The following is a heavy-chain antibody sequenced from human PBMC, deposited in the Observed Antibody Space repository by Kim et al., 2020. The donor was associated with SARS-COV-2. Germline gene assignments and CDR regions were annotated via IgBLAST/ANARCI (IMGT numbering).Heavy chain of an antibody. D-gene: IGHD2-21*01. CDR2: INPNSGGT. CDR1: GYTFTGYY. Sequence: ASVKVSCKASGYTFTGYYMHWVRQAPGQGLEWMGWINPNSGGTNYAQKFQGWVTMTRDTSISTAYMELSRLRSDDTAVYYCARDQGGGGHRRVWDAFDIWGQGTMVTVSS. V-gene: IGHV1-2*04. J-gene: IGHJ3*02. CDR3: ARDQGGGGHRRVWDAFDI.